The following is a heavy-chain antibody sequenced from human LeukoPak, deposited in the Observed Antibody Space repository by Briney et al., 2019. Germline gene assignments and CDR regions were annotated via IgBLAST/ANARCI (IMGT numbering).Heavy chain of an antibody. CDR3: ARDFGEANYFDY. D-gene: IGHD3-10*01. Sequence: SETLSLTCTVSGGAISSGSHYWSWIRQSAGKGLEWIGRIHTSGTTNSNPSLKSRVTISVDTSKNQFSLKLSSVTAADTAVYYCARDFGEANYFDYWGQGTLVTVSS. CDR2: IHTSGTT. V-gene: IGHV4-61*02. CDR1: GGAISSGSHY. J-gene: IGHJ4*02.